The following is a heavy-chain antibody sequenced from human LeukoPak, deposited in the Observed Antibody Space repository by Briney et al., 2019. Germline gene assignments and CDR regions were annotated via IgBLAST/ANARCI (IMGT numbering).Heavy chain of an antibody. J-gene: IGHJ4*02. CDR2: IYYSGKN. D-gene: IGHD2-15*01. CDR1: GGSLSSGDYY. Sequence: ASQTLSLTCTVSGGSLSSGDYYWSWIRQPPGKGLEWIGYIYYSGKNYYNPSLKSRVTISVDTSKNQFSLKLSSVTAADTAVYYCASYILYCSGGSCYDFDYWGQGTLVTVSS. CDR3: ASYILYCSGGSCYDFDY. V-gene: IGHV4-30-4*01.